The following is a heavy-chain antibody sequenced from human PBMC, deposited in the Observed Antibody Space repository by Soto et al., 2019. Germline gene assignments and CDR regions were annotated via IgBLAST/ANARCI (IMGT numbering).Heavy chain of an antibody. V-gene: IGHV1-69*12. CDR2: IIPIFGSV. CDR1: GSSFRTYA. Sequence: QVQLLQSGTEVKKPGSSVRVSCEASGSSFRTYAISWVRQAPGQGLEWMGEIIPIFGSVNYAQKFQDRVTISAVESTTTVYMGLKSPRSNDTVVYYCAKGAVAGTPTSYYYYGMDVWGQGTTVTVSS. J-gene: IGHJ6*02. CDR3: AKGAVAGTPTSYYYYGMDV. D-gene: IGHD6-19*01.